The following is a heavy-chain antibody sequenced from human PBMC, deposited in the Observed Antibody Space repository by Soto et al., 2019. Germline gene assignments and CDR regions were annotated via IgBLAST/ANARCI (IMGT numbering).Heavy chain of an antibody. V-gene: IGHV3-30-3*01. CDR1: GFTFSSYA. CDR2: ISYDGSNK. D-gene: IGHD3-3*01. J-gene: IGHJ6*02. CDR3: ARDRGLRSPYYYAMDV. Sequence: QVQLVESGGGVVQPGRSLRLSCAASGFTFSSYAMHWVRQAPGKGLEWVAVISYDGSNKYYADSVKGRFTISRDNSKNTLYLQMNSLRAEDTAVYYCARDRGLRSPYYYAMDVWGQGTTVTVSS.